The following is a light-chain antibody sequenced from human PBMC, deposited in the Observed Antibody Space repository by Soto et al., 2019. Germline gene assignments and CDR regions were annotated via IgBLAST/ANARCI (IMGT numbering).Light chain of an antibody. CDR2: DAS. CDR3: QQRSNWPWT. Sequence: EIVLTQSPGTLSLSPGERATPSFRASRSVSSYLAWYQQKPGQAPRLLIYDASNRATGIPARFSGSGSGTDFTLTISSLEPEDFAVYYCQQRSNWPWTFGQGTKVDIK. V-gene: IGKV3-11*01. CDR1: RSVSSY. J-gene: IGKJ1*01.